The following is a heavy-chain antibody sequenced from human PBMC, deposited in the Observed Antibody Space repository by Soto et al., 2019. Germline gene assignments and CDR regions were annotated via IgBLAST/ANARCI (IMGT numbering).Heavy chain of an antibody. J-gene: IGHJ6*03. V-gene: IGHV4-39*01. CDR1: GGSISSSSYY. CDR3: ARHYCSGGYSGYDHARRSYYYYMDV. CDR2: IYYSGST. D-gene: IGHD5-12*01. Sequence: SETLSLTCTVSGGSISSSSYYWGWIRQPPGKGLEWIGSIYYSGSTYYNPSLKSRVTISVDTSKNQFSLKLSSVTAADTAVYYCARHYCSGGYSGYDHARRSYYYYMDVWGKGTTVTVSS.